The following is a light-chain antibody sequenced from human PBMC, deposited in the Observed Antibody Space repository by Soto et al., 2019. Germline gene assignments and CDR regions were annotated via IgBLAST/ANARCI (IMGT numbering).Light chain of an antibody. CDR2: KAS. Sequence: DIQMTQSPSTLSASVGDRVTITCRASQSISSWLAWYQQKPGKAPKLLIYKASSLESGVPSRFSGSGSGTQFTLTIRSLQPDDFATYHCQQYNSLWTFGQGTKLEIK. CDR1: QSISSW. J-gene: IGKJ1*01. CDR3: QQYNSLWT. V-gene: IGKV1-5*03.